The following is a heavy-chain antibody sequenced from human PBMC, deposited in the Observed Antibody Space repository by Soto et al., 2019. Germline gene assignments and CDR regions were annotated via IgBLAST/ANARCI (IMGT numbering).Heavy chain of an antibody. CDR3: ARDTDSSGYYYGDAFDI. J-gene: IGHJ3*02. Sequence: QVQLQESGPGLVKPSQTLSLTCTVSGGSISSGGYYWSWIRQHPGKGLEWIGYIYYSGSTYYNPYLKSRVTISVDTSKNQFSLKLSSVTAADTAVYYCARDTDSSGYYYGDAFDIWGQGTMVTVSS. CDR1: GGSISSGGYY. V-gene: IGHV4-31*03. D-gene: IGHD3-22*01. CDR2: IYYSGST.